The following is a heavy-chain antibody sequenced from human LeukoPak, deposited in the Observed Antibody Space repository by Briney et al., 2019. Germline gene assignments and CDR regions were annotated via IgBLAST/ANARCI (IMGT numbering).Heavy chain of an antibody. CDR1: GFTLSSYA. CDR2: ISDSGNT. CDR3: ATYRQVLLPFES. V-gene: IGHV3-23*01. J-gene: IGHJ4*02. Sequence: GGSLRLSCAASGFTLSSYAMSWVRQAPGKGLEWVSAISDSGNTYHADSVKGRFTISRDSSKNTLFLQMNRLRAEDTAIYYCATYRQVLLPFESWGQGTLVTVSS. D-gene: IGHD2-8*02.